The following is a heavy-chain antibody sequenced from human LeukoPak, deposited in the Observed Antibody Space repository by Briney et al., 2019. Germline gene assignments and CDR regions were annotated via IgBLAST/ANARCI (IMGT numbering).Heavy chain of an antibody. D-gene: IGHD2-2*01. V-gene: IGHV1-18*01. J-gene: IGHJ4*02. CDR3: ARAPRGVPAALGLDY. Sequence: ASVKASCKASGYRFTSYGITWVRQAPGQGLEWMGWISAYNGNTNYAQKLQGRVTLTTDTSTSTAYTELRSLRSDDTAVYYCARAPRGVPAALGLDYWGQGTLVTVSS. CDR2: ISAYNGNT. CDR1: GYRFTSYG.